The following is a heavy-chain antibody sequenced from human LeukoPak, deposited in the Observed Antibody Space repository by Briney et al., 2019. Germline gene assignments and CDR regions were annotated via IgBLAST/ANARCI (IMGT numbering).Heavy chain of an antibody. CDR3: ARASVNSYGYSYVDY. D-gene: IGHD5-18*01. J-gene: IGHJ4*02. CDR2: ISSSSSYI. V-gene: IGHV3-21*01. CDR1: GFTFSGYS. Sequence: PWGSLRLSCAASGFTFSGYSMNWVRQAPGKGLEWVSSISSSSSYIYYADSVKGRFTISRDNAKNSLYLQMNSLRAEDTAVYYCARASVNSYGYSYVDYWGQGTLVTVSS.